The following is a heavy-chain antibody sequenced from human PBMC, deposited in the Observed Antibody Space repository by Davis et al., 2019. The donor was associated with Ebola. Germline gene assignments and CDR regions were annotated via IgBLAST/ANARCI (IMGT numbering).Heavy chain of an antibody. CDR3: AADPRLLWFGEPTDAFDI. V-gene: IGHV1-69*13. J-gene: IGHJ3*02. CDR1: GGTFSSYA. CDR2: IIPIFGTA. D-gene: IGHD3-10*01. Sequence: SVKVSCKASGGTFSSYAISWVRQAPGQGLEWMGGIIPIFGTANYAQKFQGRVTITADESTSTAYMELSSLRSEDTAVYYCAADPRLLWFGEPTDAFDIWGQGTMVTVSS.